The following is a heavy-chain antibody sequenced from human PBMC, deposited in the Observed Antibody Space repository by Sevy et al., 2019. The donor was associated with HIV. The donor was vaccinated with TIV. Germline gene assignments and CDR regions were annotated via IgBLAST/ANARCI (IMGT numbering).Heavy chain of an antibody. CDR2: ISSSSNYI. D-gene: IGHD3-10*01. CDR3: ARDGARITMVQGVMAYYHGMDV. V-gene: IGHV3-21*01. Sequence: GGSLRLSCAASGFTFSTYSMNWVRQAPGKGLEWVSSISSSSNYIYYADSVKGRFTISRDNAKNSLYLQMNSLRAEDTAGYYCARDGARITMVQGVMAYYHGMDVWGQGTTVTVSS. CDR1: GFTFSTYS. J-gene: IGHJ6*02.